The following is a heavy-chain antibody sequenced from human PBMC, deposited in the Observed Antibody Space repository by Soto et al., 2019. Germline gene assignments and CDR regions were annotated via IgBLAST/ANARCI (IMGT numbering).Heavy chain of an antibody. J-gene: IGHJ4*02. CDR2: IYPGDHET. Sequence: GESLKISCRCSGYTFSNFWIAWVRHLPGKXLEWMGIIYPGDHETRYSPSFHGKVTISADKSINTAYLQWSSLKASDTAMYYCASVYAAGRLGELSFPLLYFDYWGQGTLVTVSS. CDR1: GYTFSNFW. CDR3: ASVYAAGRLGELSFPLLYFDY. V-gene: IGHV5-51*01. D-gene: IGHD3-16*02.